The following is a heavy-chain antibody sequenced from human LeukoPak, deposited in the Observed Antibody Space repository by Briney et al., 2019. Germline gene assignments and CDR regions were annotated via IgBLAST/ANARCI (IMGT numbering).Heavy chain of an antibody. J-gene: IGHJ4*02. CDR3: ARSEVVAATRQPADY. Sequence: GASVKVSCKASGYTFTSYGISWVRQAPGQGLEWMGGIIPIFGTANYAQKFQGRVTITTDESTSTAYMELSSLRSEDTAVYYCARSEVVAATRQPADYWGQGTLVTVSS. V-gene: IGHV1-69*05. CDR1: GYTFTSYG. D-gene: IGHD2-15*01. CDR2: IIPIFGTA.